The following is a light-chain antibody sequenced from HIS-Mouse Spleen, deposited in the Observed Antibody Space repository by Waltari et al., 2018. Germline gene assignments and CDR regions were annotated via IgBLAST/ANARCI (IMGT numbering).Light chain of an antibody. CDR2: KDS. Sequence: SYELTQPSSVSVSPGQTARITCSGDVLAKKYARWFQQQPGQAPVLVIYKDSERPSGIPARLSGSSSGTTVTLTISGAQVEDEADYYCYSAADNSGVFGGGTKLTVL. CDR1: VLAKKY. CDR3: YSAADNSGV. V-gene: IGLV3-27*01. J-gene: IGLJ2*01.